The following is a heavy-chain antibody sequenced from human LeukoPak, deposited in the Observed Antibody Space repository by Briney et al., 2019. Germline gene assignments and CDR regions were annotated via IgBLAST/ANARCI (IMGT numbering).Heavy chain of an antibody. CDR1: GFTFSNYE. V-gene: IGHV3-48*03. J-gene: IGHJ4*02. CDR2: ISDNGRTS. Sequence: SGGSLRLSCATSGFTFSNYEMNWVRQTPGKGLEWVSYISDNGRTSYYADSVKGRFTISRDNAKNSLYLQMNSLKVEDTSVYYCARARIAAPLLDYWGQGTLVTVSS. D-gene: IGHD6-13*01. CDR3: ARARIAAPLLDY.